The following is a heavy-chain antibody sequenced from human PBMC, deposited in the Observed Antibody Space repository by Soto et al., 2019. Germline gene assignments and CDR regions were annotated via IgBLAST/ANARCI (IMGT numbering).Heavy chain of an antibody. J-gene: IGHJ3*02. CDR2: IIPIFGTA. D-gene: IGHD3-22*01. CDR3: ARDSSGYYPDAFDI. CDR1: GGTFSSYA. Sequence: SVKVSCKASGGTFSSYAISSVRQAPGQGREWMGGIIPIFGTANYAQKFQGRVTITADESTSTAYMELSSLRSEDTAVYYCARDSSGYYPDAFDIWGQGTMVTV. V-gene: IGHV1-69*13.